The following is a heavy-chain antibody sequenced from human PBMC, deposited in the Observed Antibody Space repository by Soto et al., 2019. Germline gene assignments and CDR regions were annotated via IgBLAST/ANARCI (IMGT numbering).Heavy chain of an antibody. CDR1: GYSFSSYD. J-gene: IGHJ6*02. CDR2: MNPNSGNA. V-gene: IGHV1-8*01. D-gene: IGHD1-20*01. Sequence: QVQLVQSGAEVKKPGASVKVSCMASGYSFSSYDINWVRQATGQGLEWMGWMNPNSGNAAYAQRFQGRVTMTRNTSISTADRELSGLTSEDTAVYFCARERKNNLAQGPPRGYGIDVWGQGTTVIVSS. CDR3: ARERKNNLAQGPPRGYGIDV.